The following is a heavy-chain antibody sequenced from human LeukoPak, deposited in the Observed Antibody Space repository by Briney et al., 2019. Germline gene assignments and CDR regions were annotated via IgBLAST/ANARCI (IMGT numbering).Heavy chain of an antibody. CDR3: ARDGRVLNAFDI. J-gene: IGHJ3*02. D-gene: IGHD6-6*01. CDR1: GFTFSDYY. CDR2: IYSGGST. V-gene: IGHV3-66*01. Sequence: GGSLRLSCAASGFTFSDYYMSWIRQAPGKGLEWVSVIYSGGSTYYADSVKGRFTISRDNSKNTLYLQMNSLRAEDTAVYYCARDGRVLNAFDIWGQGTMVTVSS.